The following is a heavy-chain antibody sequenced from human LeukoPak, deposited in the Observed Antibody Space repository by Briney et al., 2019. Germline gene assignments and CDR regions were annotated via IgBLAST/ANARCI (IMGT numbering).Heavy chain of an antibody. J-gene: IGHJ3*02. CDR3: ARDQVVGAPGAFDI. CDR1: GFTVSSNY. Sequence: QPGGSLRLSCAASGFTVSSNYMSWVRQAPGKGLEWVSVIYSGGSTYYADSVKGRFTISRDNSKNTLYLQMNGLRAEDTAVYYCARDQVVGAPGAFDIWGQGTMVTVSS. V-gene: IGHV3-53*01. D-gene: IGHD1-26*01. CDR2: IYSGGST.